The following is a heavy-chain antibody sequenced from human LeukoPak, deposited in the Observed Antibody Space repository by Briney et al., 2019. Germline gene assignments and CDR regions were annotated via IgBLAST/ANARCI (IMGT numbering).Heavy chain of an antibody. Sequence: PGGSLRLSCAASGFTFSDYYMSWIRQAAGRGLEWVSYISSSGSTIYYADSVKGRFTISRDNAKNSLYLQMNSLRAEDTAVYYCARDLSTGSYYYGMDVWGQGTTVTVSS. CDR1: GFTFSDYY. V-gene: IGHV3-11*01. CDR3: ARDLSTGSYYYGMDV. J-gene: IGHJ6*02. D-gene: IGHD2/OR15-2a*01. CDR2: ISSSGSTI.